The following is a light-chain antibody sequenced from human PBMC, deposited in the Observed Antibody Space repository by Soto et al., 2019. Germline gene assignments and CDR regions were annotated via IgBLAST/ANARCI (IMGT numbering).Light chain of an antibody. CDR2: WAS. CDR3: QQYYNKVT. V-gene: IGKV4-1*01. CDR1: QSVLYSSNNNNY. J-gene: IGKJ5*01. Sequence: DIVMTQSPDSLAVSLGERATINCKSSQSVLYSSNNNNYLAWYQQKPGQPPKLLIYWASTRESGVPDRFSGSGSGTDFTLTISSLQAEDVAVYYCQQYYNKVTFVQGTRLEI.